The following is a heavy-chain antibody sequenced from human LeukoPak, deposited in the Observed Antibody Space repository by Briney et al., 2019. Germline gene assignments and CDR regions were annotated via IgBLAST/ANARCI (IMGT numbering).Heavy chain of an antibody. CDR1: GGSFSGYY. D-gene: IGHD6-19*01. V-gene: IGHV4-34*01. CDR3: ARTQYSSGWYLGHYYYYMDV. J-gene: IGHJ6*03. Sequence: SETLSLTCAVYGGSFSGYYWSWIRQPPGKGLEWIGEINHSGSTNYNPSLKSRVTISVDTSKNQFSLKLSSVTAADTAVYYCARTQYSSGWYLGHYYYYMDVWGKGTTVTISS. CDR2: INHSGST.